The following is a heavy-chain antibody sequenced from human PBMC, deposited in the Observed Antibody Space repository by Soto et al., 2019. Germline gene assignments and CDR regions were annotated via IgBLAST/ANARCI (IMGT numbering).Heavy chain of an antibody. CDR2: INPNSGGT. CDR1: GYTFTGYY. V-gene: IGHV1-2*02. J-gene: IGHJ4*02. D-gene: IGHD6-13*01. CDR3: ARSTYSSSWYDY. Sequence: ASVKVSCKDSGYTFTGYYMHWVRQAPGQGLEWMGWINPNSGGTNYAQKFQGRVTMTRDTSISTAYMELSRLRSDDTAVYYCARSTYSSSWYDYWGQGTLVTVSS.